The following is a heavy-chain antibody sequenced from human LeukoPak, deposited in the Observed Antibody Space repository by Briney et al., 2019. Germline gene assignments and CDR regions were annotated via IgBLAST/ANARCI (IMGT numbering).Heavy chain of an antibody. CDR2: IYYSGST. D-gene: IGHD6-13*01. CDR1: RRSIISYY. Sequence: PSETLSLACTVHRRSIISYYWGWVRQPPGKGLEWIRYIYYSGSTNYHPSLKSRVTISVDTSNTHFSLKLSSVTAADTAVYYCARESRRGLGAAGLDYWGQGTLVTVSS. V-gene: IGHV4-59*13. CDR3: ARESRRGLGAAGLDY. J-gene: IGHJ4*02.